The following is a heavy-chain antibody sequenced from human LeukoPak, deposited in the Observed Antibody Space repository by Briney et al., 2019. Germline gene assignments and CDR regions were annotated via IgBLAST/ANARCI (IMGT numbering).Heavy chain of an antibody. J-gene: IGHJ4*02. D-gene: IGHD6-13*01. CDR1: GFTFSSYG. CDR3: ARVAAAGTTFDY. Sequence: GGSLRLSCAASGFTFSSYGMHWVRQAPGKGLEWVAVIWYDGSNKYYADSVKGRFTISGDNSKNTLYLQMNSLRAEDTAVYYCARVAAAGTTFDYWGQGTLVTVSS. V-gene: IGHV3-33*01. CDR2: IWYDGSNK.